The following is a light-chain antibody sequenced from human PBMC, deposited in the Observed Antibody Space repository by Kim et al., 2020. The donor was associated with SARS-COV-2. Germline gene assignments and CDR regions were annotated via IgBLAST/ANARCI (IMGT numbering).Light chain of an antibody. CDR1: QTGSSSY. V-gene: IGKV3-20*01. J-gene: IGKJ1*01. CDR2: SAS. CDR3: QQYDSSRWT. Sequence: SPGERATLSCRASQTGSSSYLAQYQQRPGQAPRLLIDSASSRATGIPDRCSGSGSGTDFTLTISRLEPEDFAVYYCQQYDSSRWTFGQGTKVDIK.